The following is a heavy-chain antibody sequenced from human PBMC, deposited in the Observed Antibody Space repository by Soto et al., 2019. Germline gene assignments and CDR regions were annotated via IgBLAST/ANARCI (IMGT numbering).Heavy chain of an antibody. J-gene: IGHJ4*02. CDR2: VFYRGAT. CDR1: EDSMSSYY. D-gene: IGHD1-1*01. CDR3: ARVQLVEKVLGY. V-gene: IGHV4-59*01. Sequence: SETLSLTCSVSEDSMSSYYRSWVRQPPGKGLEWIGYVFYRGATAYNPSLKSRVTISLDMSKKQFSLNLNSVTAADSSAYFCARVQLVEKVLGYWGQGTLVTVSS.